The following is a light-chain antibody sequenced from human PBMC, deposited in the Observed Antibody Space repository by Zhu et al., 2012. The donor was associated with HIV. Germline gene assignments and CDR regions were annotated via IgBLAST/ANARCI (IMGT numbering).Light chain of an antibody. CDR1: QDISIY. CDR3: QQFNTYPLT. CDR2: PAS. V-gene: IGKV1-9*01. J-gene: IGKJ4*01. Sequence: DIQLTHSPSFLSASVGDRVTITCRASQDISIYLAWYQQKPGKAPKLLIYPASALQSGVPSRFSGSRSGTEFTLTISSLQPEDFGTHYCQQFNTYPLTFGGGTKVEIK.